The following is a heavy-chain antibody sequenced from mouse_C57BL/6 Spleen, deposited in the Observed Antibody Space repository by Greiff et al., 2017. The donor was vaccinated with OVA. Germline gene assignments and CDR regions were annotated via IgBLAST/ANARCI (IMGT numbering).Heavy chain of an antibody. Sequence: VKVEESGPGLVAPSQSLSITCTVSGFSLTSYGVDWVRQSPGKGLEWLGVIWGVGSTNYNSALKSRLSISKDNSKSQVFLKMNSLQTDDTAMYYCARRDYYGSSYSYAMDYWGQGTSVTVSS. D-gene: IGHD1-1*01. CDR3: ARRDYYGSSYSYAMDY. CDR2: IWGVGST. V-gene: IGHV2-6*01. CDR1: GFSLTSYG. J-gene: IGHJ4*01.